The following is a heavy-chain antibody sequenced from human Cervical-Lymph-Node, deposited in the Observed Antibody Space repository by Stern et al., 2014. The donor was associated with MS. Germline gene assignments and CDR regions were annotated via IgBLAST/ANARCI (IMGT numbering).Heavy chain of an antibody. Sequence: VQLVESRAEVKKPGASVKVSCKASGYTFTSYDINWVRQATGQGLEWMGWMDPNSGNTGYAQKFQGRVTMTRNTSISTAYMELSSLRSEDTAVYYCARDCKLRRFGSRGWFDPWGQGTLVTVSS. CDR3: ARDCKLRRFGSRGWFDP. V-gene: IGHV1-8*01. D-gene: IGHD3-10*01. CDR2: MDPNSGNT. J-gene: IGHJ5*02. CDR1: GYTFTSYD.